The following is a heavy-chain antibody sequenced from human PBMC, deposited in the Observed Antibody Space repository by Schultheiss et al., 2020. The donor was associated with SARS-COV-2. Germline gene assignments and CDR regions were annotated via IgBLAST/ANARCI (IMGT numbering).Heavy chain of an antibody. CDR1: GFTFTNYA. V-gene: IGHV3-23*01. Sequence: GGSLRLSCAASGFTFTNYAMSWVRQAPGKGLEWVSAISGSGVSTYYADSVKGRFTISRDNSKNTLYLQMNSLRAEDTAVYYCAKPYSSSWGYYYYYYGMDVWGQGTTVTVSS. CDR2: ISGSGVST. CDR3: AKPYSSSWGYYYYYYGMDV. J-gene: IGHJ6*02. D-gene: IGHD6-13*01.